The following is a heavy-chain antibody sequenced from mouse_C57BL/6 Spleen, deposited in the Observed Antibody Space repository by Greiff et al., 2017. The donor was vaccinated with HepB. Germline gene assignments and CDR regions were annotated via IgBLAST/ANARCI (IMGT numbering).Heavy chain of an antibody. J-gene: IGHJ3*01. CDR2: ISSGGDYI. CDR1: GFTFSSYA. D-gene: IGHD4-1*01. V-gene: IGHV5-9-1*02. CDR3: TRDGGNWDWFAY. Sequence: EVKLVESGEGLVKPGGSLKLSCAASGFTFSSYAMSWVRQTPEKRLEWVAYISSGGDYIYYADTVKGRFTISRDNARNTLYLQMSSLKSEDTAMYYCTRDGGNWDWFAYWGQGTLVTVSA.